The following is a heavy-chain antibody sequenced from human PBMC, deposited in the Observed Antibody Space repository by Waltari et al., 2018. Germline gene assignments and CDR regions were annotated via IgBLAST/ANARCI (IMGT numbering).Heavy chain of an antibody. D-gene: IGHD1-26*01. CDR1: GYTFTGYY. V-gene: IGHV1-2*06. Sequence: QVQLVQSGAEVKKPGASVKVSCKACGYTFTGYYMHWVRQAPGQGIEWMGRINPNSGATNYAQKFQGRVTMTRDTSISTAYMELSRLRSDDTAVYYCARSRLVGATFYFDYWGQGTLVTVSS. CDR2: INPNSGAT. J-gene: IGHJ4*02. CDR3: ARSRLVGATFYFDY.